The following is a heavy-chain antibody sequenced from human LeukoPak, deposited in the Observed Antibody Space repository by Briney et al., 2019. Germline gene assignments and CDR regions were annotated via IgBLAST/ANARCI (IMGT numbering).Heavy chain of an antibody. CDR3: AKAGRESSGYLIYC. CDR1: GFTFSSHG. D-gene: IGHD3-22*01. CDR2: ISYDGSNK. Sequence: PGGSPKLSCAASGFTFSSHGMHWVRQAPGKGPEWVAVISYDGSNKYYADSVKGRFTISRDNSKNTLYLQMNSLRAEDTAVYYCAKAGRESSGYLIYCWGQGTLVTVSS. J-gene: IGHJ4*02. V-gene: IGHV3-30*18.